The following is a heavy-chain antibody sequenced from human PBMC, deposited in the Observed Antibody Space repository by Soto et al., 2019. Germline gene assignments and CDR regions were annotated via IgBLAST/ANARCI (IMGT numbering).Heavy chain of an antibody. CDR1: GFTFTTYW. J-gene: IGHJ3*01. D-gene: IGHD2-8*01. V-gene: IGHV3-7*04. Sequence: GGSLRLSCAASGFTFTTYWMSWVRQVPGKGLEWVANIKPDGSQKWYVDSVKGRFTISRDNAKNSLFLQMSSLRAEDTAVYYCARGDYHETNGPFSDAFDLWGQGTMVTVSS. CDR3: ARGDYHETNGPFSDAFDL. CDR2: IKPDGSQK.